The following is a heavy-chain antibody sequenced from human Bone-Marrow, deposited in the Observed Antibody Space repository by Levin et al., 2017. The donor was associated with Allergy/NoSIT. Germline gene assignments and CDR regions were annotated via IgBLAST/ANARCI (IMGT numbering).Heavy chain of an antibody. CDR1: GFTFSSYA. CDR2: ISYDGSNK. CDR3: ARDLTGEEYFDL. Sequence: GESLKISCAASGFTFSSYAMHWVRQAPGKGLEWVAVISYDGSNKYYADSVKGRFTISRDNSKNTLYLQMNSLRAEDTAVYYCARDLTGEEYFDLWGRGTLVTVSS. D-gene: IGHD7-27*01. V-gene: IGHV3-30*04. J-gene: IGHJ2*01.